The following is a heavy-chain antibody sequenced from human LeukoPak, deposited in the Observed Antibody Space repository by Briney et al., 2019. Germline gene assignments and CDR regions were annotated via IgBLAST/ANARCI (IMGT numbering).Heavy chain of an antibody. V-gene: IGHV3-30*04. Sequence: SLRLSCAASGFTFSSDAMHWVRQAPGKGLEWVAAISYDGSNKNYADSVKGRSTISRDNSKNTLYLQMDNLRAEDTAVYYCARVTTAIPDAFDIWGQGTMVTVSS. CDR2: ISYDGSNK. D-gene: IGHD2-21*02. CDR3: ARVTTAIPDAFDI. J-gene: IGHJ3*02. CDR1: GFTFSSDA.